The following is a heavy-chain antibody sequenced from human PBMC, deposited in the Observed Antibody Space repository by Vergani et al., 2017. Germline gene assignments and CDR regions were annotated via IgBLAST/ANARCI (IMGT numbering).Heavy chain of an antibody. CDR1: GFTFSSYA. J-gene: IGHJ4*02. V-gene: IGHV3-30*04. D-gene: IGHD1-7*01. CDR2: ISYDGSNK. Sequence: QVQLVESGGGVVQPGRSLRLSCAASGFTFSSYAMHWVRQAPGKGLEWVAVISYDGSNKYYADSVKGRFTISRDNSKNTLYLQMNSLRAEDTAVYYCARELELDQNFDYWGQGTLVTVSS. CDR3: ARELELDQNFDY.